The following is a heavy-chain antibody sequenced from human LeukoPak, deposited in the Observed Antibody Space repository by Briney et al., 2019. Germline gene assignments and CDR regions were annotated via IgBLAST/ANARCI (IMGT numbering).Heavy chain of an antibody. CDR2: ISSSSSTI. V-gene: IGHV3-48*01. CDR1: GFTFSSYS. J-gene: IGHJ6*04. D-gene: IGHD3-10*02. CDR3: AELGITMIGGV. Sequence: GGSLRVSCAASGFTFSSYSMNWVRQAPGKGLEWVSYISSSSSTIYYADSVKGRFTISRDNAKNSLYLQMNSLRAEDTAVYYCAELGITMIGGVWGKGTTVTISS.